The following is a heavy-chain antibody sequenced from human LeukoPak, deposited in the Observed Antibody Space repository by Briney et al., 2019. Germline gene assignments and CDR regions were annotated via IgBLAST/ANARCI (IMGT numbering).Heavy chain of an antibody. CDR2: MYTSGGT. Sequence: SQTLSLTCTVSGGSISSGSYYWSWIRQPAGKGLEWIGRMYTSGGTNYNPSLKSRVTISVDTSKNQFSLKLSSVTAADTAVYYCARGHCGGDCLNWFDPWGQGTLVTVSS. CDR3: ARGHCGGDCLNWFDP. CDR1: GGSISSGSYY. D-gene: IGHD2-21*02. V-gene: IGHV4-61*02. J-gene: IGHJ5*02.